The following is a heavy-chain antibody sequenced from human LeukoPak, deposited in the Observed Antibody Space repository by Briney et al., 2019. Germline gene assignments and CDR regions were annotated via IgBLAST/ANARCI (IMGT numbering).Heavy chain of an antibody. CDR2: INPNSGDT. Sequence: ASVKVSCKASGYIFTGYYMHWVRQAPGQGLEWMGWINPNSGDTNYAQKFQGRVTMTRDMSISTAYMEVSSLRSDDTAVYYCARGAAAGSNRFDPWGQGTLVTVSS. CDR1: GYIFTGYY. CDR3: ARGAAAGSNRFDP. D-gene: IGHD6-13*01. V-gene: IGHV1-2*02. J-gene: IGHJ5*02.